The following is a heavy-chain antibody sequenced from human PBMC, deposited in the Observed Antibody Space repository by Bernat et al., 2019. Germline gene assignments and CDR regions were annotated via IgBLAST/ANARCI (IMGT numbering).Heavy chain of an antibody. CDR3: ARDLGELSFDY. Sequence: EVQLVESGGGLVKPGGSLRLSCAASGFTFSSYSMSWVRQAPGKGLEWISYISSSSSHIFYADSVKGRFTISRDNAKNSLYLQMNSLRAEDTAVYYCARDLGELSFDYWGQGTLVTVSS. D-gene: IGHD3-16*01. V-gene: IGHV3-21*05. CDR1: GFTFSSYS. J-gene: IGHJ4*02. CDR2: ISSSSSHI.